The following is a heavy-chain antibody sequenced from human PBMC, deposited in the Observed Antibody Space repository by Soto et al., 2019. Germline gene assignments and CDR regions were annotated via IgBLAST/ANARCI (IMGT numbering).Heavy chain of an antibody. Sequence: ASVKVSCKASGYTFTSYGISWVRQAPGQGLEWMGWISAYNGNTNYAQKLQGRVTMTTDTSTSTAYMELRSLRSDDTAVYYCASTGLYCSGGSCYGGYYMDVWGKGTTVTVSS. CDR3: ASTGLYCSGGSCYGGYYMDV. V-gene: IGHV1-18*01. D-gene: IGHD2-15*01. J-gene: IGHJ6*03. CDR2: ISAYNGNT. CDR1: GYTFTSYG.